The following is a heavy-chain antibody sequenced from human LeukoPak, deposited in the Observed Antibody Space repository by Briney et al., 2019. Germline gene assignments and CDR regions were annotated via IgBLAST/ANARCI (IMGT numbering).Heavy chain of an antibody. V-gene: IGHV3-64*02. Sequence: GGSLRLSCAASGFTLSIYAMHWVRQAPGKGLEYVSGINKNGGSTYYADSVKGRFTISRDNSNNTLYLHMGFVRAEDMAVYYCVRTDYYDSSGYYDDFDYWGQGTLVTVSS. CDR1: GFTLSIYA. J-gene: IGHJ4*02. CDR2: INKNGGST. CDR3: VRTDYYDSSGYYDDFDY. D-gene: IGHD3-22*01.